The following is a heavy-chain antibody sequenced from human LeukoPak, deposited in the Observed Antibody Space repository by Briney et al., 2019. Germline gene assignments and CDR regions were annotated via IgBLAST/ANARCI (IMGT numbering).Heavy chain of an antibody. J-gene: IGHJ4*02. Sequence: GGSLRLSCAASGFTFSSYSMTWVRQAPGKGLEWVSSISSSSSYIYYADSVKGRFTISRDNAENSLYLQMNSLRAEDTAVYYCARAGIAVAGTSLWGQGTLVTVSS. V-gene: IGHV3-21*01. CDR2: ISSSSSYI. D-gene: IGHD6-19*01. CDR1: GFTFSSYS. CDR3: ARAGIAVAGTSL.